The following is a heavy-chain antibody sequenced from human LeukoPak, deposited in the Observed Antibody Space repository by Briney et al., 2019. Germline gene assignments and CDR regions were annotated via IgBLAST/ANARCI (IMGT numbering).Heavy chain of an antibody. CDR1: GYTFTSYY. V-gene: IGHV1-46*01. CDR2: INPSGGST. Sequence: ASVKVSCKASGYTFTSYYMHWVRQAPGQGLEWMGIINPSGGSTSYAQKFQGRVTMTRDTSTSTVYMELSSLRSEDTAVYYCAGARGGSGWFILYFDYWGQGTLVTVSS. J-gene: IGHJ4*02. D-gene: IGHD6-19*01. CDR3: AGARGGSGWFILYFDY.